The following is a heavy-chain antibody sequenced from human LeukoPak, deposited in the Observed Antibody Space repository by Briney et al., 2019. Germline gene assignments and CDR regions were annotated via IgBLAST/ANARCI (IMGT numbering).Heavy chain of an antibody. CDR1: GFTFNSYA. Sequence: GGSLRLSCAASGFTFNSYAMSWVRQAPGKGLEWVSATSGSGTSTYYAESLKGRFTISRDNPKNTLYLQMNNLRADDTAVYYCAKGPIAFDIWGQGTMVTVSS. J-gene: IGHJ3*02. V-gene: IGHV3-23*01. CDR2: TSGSGTST. CDR3: AKGPIAFDI.